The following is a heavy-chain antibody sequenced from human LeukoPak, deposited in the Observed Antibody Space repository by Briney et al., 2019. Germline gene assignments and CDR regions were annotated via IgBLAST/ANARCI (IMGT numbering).Heavy chain of an antibody. J-gene: IGHJ6*02. Sequence: PGGSLRLSCAGSGFAFGTYAMGWVRQAPGKGLEWVSGMVGGGSTYYADSVRGRFTISRDTSKSTLHLQMNSLRAEDTAVYYCARDMRGDYGDYSSSDYYYGMDVWGQGTTVTVSS. D-gene: IGHD4-17*01. CDR3: ARDMRGDYGDYSSSDYYYGMDV. V-gene: IGHV3-23*01. CDR1: GFAFGTYA. CDR2: MVGGGST.